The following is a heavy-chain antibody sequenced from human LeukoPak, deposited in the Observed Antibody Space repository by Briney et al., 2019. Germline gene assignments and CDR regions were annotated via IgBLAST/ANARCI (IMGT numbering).Heavy chain of an antibody. Sequence: ASVKVSCKASGSPFSNYGISWVRQAPGQGLEWMGWVSAYNGNTNYAQKLQGRVTMTTDTSTSTAYMELRSLRSDDTAVYYCARDVLLWFGELSSPPFDYWGQGTLVTVSS. V-gene: IGHV1-18*01. CDR3: ARDVLLWFGELSSPPFDY. CDR1: GSPFSNYG. CDR2: VSAYNGNT. J-gene: IGHJ4*02. D-gene: IGHD3-10*01.